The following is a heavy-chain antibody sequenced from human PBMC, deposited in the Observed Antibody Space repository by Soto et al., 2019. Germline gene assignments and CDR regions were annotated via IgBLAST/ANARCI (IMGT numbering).Heavy chain of an antibody. CDR1: GYTFTSYG. Sequence: QVQLVQSGAEVKKPGASVKVSCKSSGYTFTSYGISWVRQAPGQGLEWMGWISGYNGNTNYAQKLQGRVTMTTDTXXXXXXXXXXXXXXXXXXXXXXXXXXXXXXXXXXXXXPWGQGTLVTVSS. J-gene: IGHJ5*02. V-gene: IGHV1-18*01. CDR2: ISGYNGNT. CDR3: XXXXXXXXXXXXXXXP.